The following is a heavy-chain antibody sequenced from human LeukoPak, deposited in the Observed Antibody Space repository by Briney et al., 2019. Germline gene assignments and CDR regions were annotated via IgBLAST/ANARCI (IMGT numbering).Heavy chain of an antibody. J-gene: IGHJ6*03. V-gene: IGHV1-18*01. CDR3: ARDLWNDHHSSYYYYYYMDV. D-gene: IGHD1-1*01. Sequence: ASVKVSCKASGYTFTSYGISWVRQAPGQGLEWMGWISAYNGNTNYAQKLQGRVTMTTDTSTSTAYMELRSLRSDDTAVYYCARDLWNDHHSSYYYYYYMDVWGKGTTVTISS. CDR1: GYTFTSYG. CDR2: ISAYNGNT.